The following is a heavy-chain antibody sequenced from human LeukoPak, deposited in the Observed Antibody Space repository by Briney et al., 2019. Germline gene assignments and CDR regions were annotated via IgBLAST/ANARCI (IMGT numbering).Heavy chain of an antibody. Sequence: KPSETLSLTCTVSGGSISSGGYYWSWIRQHPGKGLEWIGYIYYSGSTYYNPSLKSRVTISVDTSKSQFSLKLSSVTAADTAVYYCAGGIAVADYYFDYWGQGTLVTVSS. CDR1: GGSISSGGYY. CDR3: AGGIAVADYYFDY. D-gene: IGHD6-19*01. V-gene: IGHV4-31*03. J-gene: IGHJ4*02. CDR2: IYYSGST.